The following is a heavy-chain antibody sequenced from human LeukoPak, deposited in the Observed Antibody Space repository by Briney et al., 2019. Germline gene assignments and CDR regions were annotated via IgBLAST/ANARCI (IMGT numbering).Heavy chain of an antibody. Sequence: SETLSLTCAVSGGSISSSNWWSWVRQPPGKGLEWIGEIYHSGSTNYNPSLKSRVTISVDKSKNQFSLKLSSVTAADTAVYYCAVGEYDSSGYYTYWGQGTLVTVSS. CDR3: AVGEYDSSGYYTY. V-gene: IGHV4-4*02. CDR1: GGSISSSNW. D-gene: IGHD3-22*01. J-gene: IGHJ4*02. CDR2: IYHSGST.